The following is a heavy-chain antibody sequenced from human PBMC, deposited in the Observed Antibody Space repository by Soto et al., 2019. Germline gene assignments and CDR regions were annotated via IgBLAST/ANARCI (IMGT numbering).Heavy chain of an antibody. Sequence: SVKVSCKASGGTFSSYAISWVRQAPGQGLEWMGGIIPIFGTANYAQKFQGRVTITADESTSTAYMELSSLRSEDTAVYYCATRYDILTGYETHSYDYWGQGSLVTVSS. V-gene: IGHV1-69*13. CDR2: IIPIFGTA. CDR3: ATRYDILTGYETHSYDY. D-gene: IGHD3-9*01. CDR1: GGTFSSYA. J-gene: IGHJ4*02.